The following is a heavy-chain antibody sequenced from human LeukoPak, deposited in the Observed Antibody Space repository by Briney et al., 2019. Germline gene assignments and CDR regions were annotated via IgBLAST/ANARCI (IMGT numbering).Heavy chain of an antibody. CDR2: ISSSSSTI. Sequence: GGSLRLSCAASGFTVSSNYMNWVRQAPGKGLEWVSYISSSSSTIYYADSVKGRFTISRDNAKNSLYLQTNSLRAEDTAVYYCARAQYYSDSTGYYYLHYWGQGTLVTVSS. CDR3: ARAQYYSDSTGYYYLHY. D-gene: IGHD3-22*01. CDR1: GFTVSSNY. J-gene: IGHJ4*02. V-gene: IGHV3-48*01.